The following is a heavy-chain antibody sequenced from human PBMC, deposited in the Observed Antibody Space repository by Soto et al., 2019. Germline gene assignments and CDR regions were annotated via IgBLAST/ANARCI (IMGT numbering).Heavy chain of an antibody. CDR2: IYWDDDK. CDR3: ERLRSGYGVDAFDI. CDR1: GFSLSTSGVG. D-gene: IGHD3-3*01. J-gene: IGHJ3*02. Sequence: SGPTLVEPTQTLTLTCTFSGFSLSTSGVGVGWIRQPPGKALEWLALIYWDDDKRYSPSLKSRLTITKDTSKNQVVLTMTNVDPVDTATYYCERLRSGYGVDAFDIWGQGTMVTVSS. V-gene: IGHV2-5*02.